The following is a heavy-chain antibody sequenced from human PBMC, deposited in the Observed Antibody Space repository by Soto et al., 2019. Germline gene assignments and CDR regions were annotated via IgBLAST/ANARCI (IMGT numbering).Heavy chain of an antibody. D-gene: IGHD3-10*01. V-gene: IGHV4-59*01. J-gene: IGHJ3*02. CDR2: IYYSGST. Sequence: PPETLSLTCTVSGVPIRSNFWSWIRQPPGKGLEWIGYIYYSGSTNYNPSLKSRVTISVDTSKNQFSLKLSSVTAADTAVYYCARVWGGAFDIWGQGTMVT. CDR3: ARVWGGAFDI. CDR1: GVPIRSNF.